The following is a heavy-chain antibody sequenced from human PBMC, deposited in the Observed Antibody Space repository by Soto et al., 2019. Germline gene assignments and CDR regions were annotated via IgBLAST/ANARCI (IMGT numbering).Heavy chain of an antibody. Sequence: QVQLVQSGAEVKKPGSSVKVSCKASGGTFSSYAISWVRQAPGQGLEWMGGIIHIFGTANYAQKFQGRVTMTADESTSTAYMELGSLRSDDTAVYDCARGPATMPHALDIWGQGTMVTVSS. CDR3: ARGPATMPHALDI. J-gene: IGHJ3*02. CDR1: GGTFSSYA. D-gene: IGHD2-2*01. V-gene: IGHV1-69*12. CDR2: IIHIFGTA.